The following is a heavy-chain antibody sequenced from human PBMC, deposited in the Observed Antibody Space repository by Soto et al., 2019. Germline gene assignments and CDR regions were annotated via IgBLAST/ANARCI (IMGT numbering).Heavy chain of an antibody. CDR3: ARDIVVVPAAMRGTDY. CDR1: GYTFTSYY. D-gene: IGHD2-2*01. V-gene: IGHV1-46*03. J-gene: IGHJ4*02. Sequence: ASVKVSCKASGYTFTSYYIHCVRQAPGQGLEWMGIINPSGGSTSYAQKFQGRVTMTRDTSTSTVYMELSSLRSEDTAEYYCARDIVVVPAAMRGTDYWGQGTLVTVSS. CDR2: INPSGGST.